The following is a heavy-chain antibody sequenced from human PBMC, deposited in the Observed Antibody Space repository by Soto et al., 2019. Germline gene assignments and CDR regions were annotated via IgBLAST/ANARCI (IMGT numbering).Heavy chain of an antibody. CDR3: ARDHGGSTWFVGIYYYFGVDV. D-gene: IGHD6-13*01. CDR2: ISGSGDTI. Sequence: EVQLVESGGGLVQPGGSLRLSCAASGFTLSSYNMNWVRQAPGKGLGWVYSISGSGDTIYYADSVKGRLTISRDNAKNSLYLQMDSLRDEDTAVYYCARDHGGSTWFVGIYYYFGVDVWGQGTTVTVSS. V-gene: IGHV3-48*02. J-gene: IGHJ6*02. CDR1: GFTLSSYN.